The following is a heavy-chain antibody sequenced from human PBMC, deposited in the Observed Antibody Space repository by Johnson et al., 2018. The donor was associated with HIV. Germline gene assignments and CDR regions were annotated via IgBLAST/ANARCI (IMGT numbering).Heavy chain of an antibody. V-gene: IGHV3-11*04. D-gene: IGHD5-18*01. J-gene: IGHJ3*02. Sequence: QVQLVESGGGLVKPGGSLRLSCAASGFTFRDYYMSWIRQAPGKGLEWVSYISSSGSTIYYADSVEGRFTISRDNAKKSLYLQMNSLRAEDTAVYYCARDQTIQLWSDAFDIWGQGTMVTVSS. CDR3: ARDQTIQLWSDAFDI. CDR1: GFTFRDYY. CDR2: ISSSGSTI.